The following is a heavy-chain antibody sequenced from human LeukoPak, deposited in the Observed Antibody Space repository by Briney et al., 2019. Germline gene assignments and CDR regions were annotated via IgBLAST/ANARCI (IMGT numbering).Heavy chain of an antibody. D-gene: IGHD7-27*01. V-gene: IGHV3-33*01. J-gene: IGHJ2*01. CDR1: GFTFSRFG. CDR3: ARDRNWGKTSWYLDL. CDR2: IWYDGSDQ. Sequence: GRSLRLSCAASGFTFSRFGMHCVRQAPGKGLEWVAVIWYDGSDQRYADSVKGRFTVSRDNPKNMVYLQMSSLGAEDTAVYYCARDRNWGKTSWYLDLWGRGNLVTVSS.